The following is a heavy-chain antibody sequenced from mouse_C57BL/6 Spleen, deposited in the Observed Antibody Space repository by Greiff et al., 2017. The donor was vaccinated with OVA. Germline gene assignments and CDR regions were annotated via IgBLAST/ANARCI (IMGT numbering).Heavy chain of an antibody. J-gene: IGHJ4*01. CDR3: ARAGILFITTDYYAMDY. V-gene: IGHV1-61*01. CDR1: GYTFTSYW. Sequence: QVQLQQPGAELVRPGSSVKLSCEASGYTFTSYWMDWVKQRPGQGLEWIGNIYPSDSETHYNQKFKDKATLTVDKSSSTAYMQLSSLTSEDSAVYYCARAGILFITTDYYAMDYWGQGTSVTVSS. D-gene: IGHD1-1*01. CDR2: IYPSDSET.